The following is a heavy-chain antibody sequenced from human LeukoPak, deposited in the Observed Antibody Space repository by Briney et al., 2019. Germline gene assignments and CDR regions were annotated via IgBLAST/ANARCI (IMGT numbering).Heavy chain of an antibody. CDR3: AKDFGLLRYFDWLLTFDY. Sequence: GGSLRLSCAASGFTFGSYAMSWVRQAPGKGLEWVSAISGSGGSTYYADSVKGRFTISRDNSKNTLYLQMNSLRAEDTAVYYCAKDFGLLRYFDWLLTFDYWGQGTLVTVSS. CDR1: GFTFGSYA. V-gene: IGHV3-23*01. CDR2: ISGSGGST. D-gene: IGHD3-9*01. J-gene: IGHJ4*02.